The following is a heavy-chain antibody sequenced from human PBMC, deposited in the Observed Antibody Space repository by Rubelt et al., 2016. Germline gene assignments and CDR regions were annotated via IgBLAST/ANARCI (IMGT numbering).Heavy chain of an antibody. CDR1: GYTFTSYG. D-gene: IGHD6-25*01. CDR2: ISAYNGNT. V-gene: IGHV1-18*01. J-gene: IGHJ5*02. Sequence: QVQLVQSGAEVKKPGASVKVSCKASGYTFTSYGISWVRQAPGHGLEWMGWISAYNGNTNYGQKLQGRVTMTTDTSTSTAYMELRSLRSDDTAVYYWARGIGRFSSAPTNWFDPWGQGTLVTASS. CDR3: ARGIGRFSSAPTNWFDP.